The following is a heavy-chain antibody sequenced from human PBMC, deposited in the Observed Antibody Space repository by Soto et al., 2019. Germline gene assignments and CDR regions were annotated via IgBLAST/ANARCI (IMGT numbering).Heavy chain of an antibody. V-gene: IGHV4-59*01. J-gene: IGHJ4*02. D-gene: IGHD1-20*01. CDR3: ERVIRYYWKDVGFDY. Sequence: SEILFLTCTCSGGSLSSYYWSWIRQPPGKGLEWIGYIYYSGSTNYNPSLKSRVTISVDTSKNQFSLKLSSVTAADTAVYYCERVIRYYWKDVGFDYWGQGTLVTVSS. CDR2: IYYSGST. CDR1: GGSLSSYY.